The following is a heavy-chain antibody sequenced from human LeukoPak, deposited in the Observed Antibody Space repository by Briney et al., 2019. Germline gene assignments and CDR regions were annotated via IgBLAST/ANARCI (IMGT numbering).Heavy chain of an antibody. Sequence: PGGSLRLSCAASGFTFDDYAMHWVRQAPGKGLEWVSGISWNSGSIGYADSVKGRFTISRDNAKNSLYLQMNSLRAEDTALYYCAKDKVRTVTMGFDYWGQGTLVTVSS. V-gene: IGHV3-9*01. D-gene: IGHD4-17*01. CDR1: GFTFDDYA. CDR3: AKDKVRTVTMGFDY. CDR2: ISWNSGSI. J-gene: IGHJ4*02.